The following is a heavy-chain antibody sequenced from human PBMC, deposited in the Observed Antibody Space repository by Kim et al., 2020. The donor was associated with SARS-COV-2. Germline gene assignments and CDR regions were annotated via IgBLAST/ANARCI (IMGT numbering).Heavy chain of an antibody. V-gene: IGHV4-4*02. CDR2: IYHSGST. J-gene: IGHJ6*02. CDR1: GGSISSSNW. D-gene: IGHD7-27*01. CDR3: ARAGAFYYYYGMDV. Sequence: SETLSLTCAVSGGSISSSNWWSWVRQPPGKGLEWIGEIYHSGSTNYNPSLKSRVTISVDKSKNQFSLKLSSVTAADTAVYYCARAGAFYYYYGMDVWGQGTTVTVSS.